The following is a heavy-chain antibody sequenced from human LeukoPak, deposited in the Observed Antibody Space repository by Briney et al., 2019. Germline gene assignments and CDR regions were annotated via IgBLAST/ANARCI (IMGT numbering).Heavy chain of an antibody. Sequence: PGGSLRLSCAASGFTFSSYSMNWVRQAPGKGLEWVSSISNSSSYIYYADSVKGRFTISRDNAKNSLYLQLNSLRAEDTAVYYCARGRDFDYWGQGTLVTVSS. CDR1: GFTFSSYS. J-gene: IGHJ4*02. V-gene: IGHV3-21*01. CDR2: ISNSSSYI. CDR3: ARGRDFDY.